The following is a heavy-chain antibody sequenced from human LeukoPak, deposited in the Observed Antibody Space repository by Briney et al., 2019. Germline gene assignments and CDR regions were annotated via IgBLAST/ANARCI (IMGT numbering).Heavy chain of an antibody. Sequence: PGGSLRLSCAASGXTFSSYSVNWVRQAPGKGQEWVSSISSSSSYIYYADSVKGRFTISRDNAKNSLYLQMNSLRAEDTAVYYCARDNYGSGSYRAYYYYGMDVWGQGTTVTVSS. V-gene: IGHV3-21*01. J-gene: IGHJ6*02. CDR1: GXTFSSYS. CDR2: ISSSSSYI. CDR3: ARDNYGSGSYRAYYYYGMDV. D-gene: IGHD3-10*01.